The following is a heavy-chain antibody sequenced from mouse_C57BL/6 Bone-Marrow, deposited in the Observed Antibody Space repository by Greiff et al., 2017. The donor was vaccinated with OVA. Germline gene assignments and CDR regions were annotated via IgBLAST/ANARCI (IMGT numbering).Heavy chain of an antibody. CDR1: GYTFTSYW. CDR3: ARDYDGCAMDY. CDR2: IDPSDSYT. V-gene: IGHV1-59*01. J-gene: IGHJ4*01. Sequence: VQLQQPGAELVRPGTSVKLSCKASGYTFTSYWMHWVKQRPGQGLEWIGVIDPSDSYTNYNHKFKGKATLTVDKSSSTAYMQLSSLTSEDSAVYYCARDYDGCAMDYWGQGTSVTVSS. D-gene: IGHD1-2*01.